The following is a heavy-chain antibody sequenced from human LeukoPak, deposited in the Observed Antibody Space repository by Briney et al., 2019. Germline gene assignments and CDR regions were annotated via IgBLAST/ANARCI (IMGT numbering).Heavy chain of an antibody. CDR1: GFTFSSYA. J-gene: IGHJ5*02. CDR3: AKGLGLDSSGYYYGSFDP. D-gene: IGHD3-22*01. CDR2: IRGSGGST. Sequence: PGGSLRLSCAASGFTFSSYAMSWVRQAPGKGLEWVSAIRGSGGSTYYADSVKGRFTISRDNSKNTLYLQMNSLRAEDTAVYYCAKGLGLDSSGYYYGSFDPWGQGTLVTVSS. V-gene: IGHV3-23*01.